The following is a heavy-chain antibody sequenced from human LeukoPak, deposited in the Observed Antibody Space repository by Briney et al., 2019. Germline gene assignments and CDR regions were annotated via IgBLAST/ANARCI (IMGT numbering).Heavy chain of an antibody. V-gene: IGHV4-39*01. Sequence: SETLSLTCTVSGGSISSSSYYWGWIRQPPGKGLEWIGSIYYSGSTYYNPSPKSRVTISVDTSKNQFSLKLSSVTAADTAVYYCARSKSQYYYDSSGWFDPWGQGTLVTDSS. D-gene: IGHD3-22*01. CDR1: GGSISSSSYY. J-gene: IGHJ5*02. CDR2: IYYSGST. CDR3: ARSKSQYYYDSSGWFDP.